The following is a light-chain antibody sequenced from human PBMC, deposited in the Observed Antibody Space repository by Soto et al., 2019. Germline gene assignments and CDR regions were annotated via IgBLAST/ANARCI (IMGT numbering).Light chain of an antibody. Sequence: QSALTQPASLSGSPGQSITISCTGSSSDVGSYNLVSWYQQYPGKEPRLLIYEASKRPSGVSDRFSASKSGVTASLTISGLQAEDEADYYFCSFASNSPLVFGGGTKVTVL. J-gene: IGLJ3*02. CDR2: EAS. V-gene: IGLV2-23*01. CDR3: CSFASNSPLV. CDR1: SSDVGSYNL.